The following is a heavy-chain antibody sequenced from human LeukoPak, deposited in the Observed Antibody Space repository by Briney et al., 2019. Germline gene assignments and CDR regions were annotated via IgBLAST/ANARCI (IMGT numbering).Heavy chain of an antibody. CDR3: ARVNTMIVVDY. V-gene: IGHV4-34*01. CDR2: INHSGST. D-gene: IGHD3-22*01. Sequence: PSETLSLTCAVYGGSFSGYYWSWIRQPPGEGLEWIGEINHSGSTNYNPSLKSRVTISVDTSKNQFSLKLSSVTAADTAVYYCARVNTMIVVDYWGQGTLVTVSS. CDR1: GGSFSGYY. J-gene: IGHJ4*02.